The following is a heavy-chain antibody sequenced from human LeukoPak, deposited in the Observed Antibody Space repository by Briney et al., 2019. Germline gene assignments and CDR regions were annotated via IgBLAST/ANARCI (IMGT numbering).Heavy chain of an antibody. V-gene: IGHV3-23*01. CDR2: ISGSGGST. J-gene: IGHJ6*02. D-gene: IGHD3-10*01. CDR3: ARGISSGSYYTLPYYYYGMDV. Sequence: GGSLRLSCAASGFTFSSYAMSWVRRAPGKGLEWVSAISGSGGSTYYADSVKGRFTISRDNSKNTLYLQMNSLRAEDTAVYYCARGISSGSYYTLPYYYYGMDVWGQGTTVTVSS. CDR1: GFTFSSYA.